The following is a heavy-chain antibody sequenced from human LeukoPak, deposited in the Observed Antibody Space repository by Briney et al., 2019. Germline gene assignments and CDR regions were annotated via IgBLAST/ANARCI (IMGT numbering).Heavy chain of an antibody. CDR1: GFTLSSYE. CDR3: ARVGATTPAFDI. Sequence: GGSLSLSCAASGFTLSSYEMNWVRQAPGKGLEWVSYISSSGSTIYYTDSETGRFTTSRENAKNSLYLQMNSLRAEHTAVYYCARVGATTPAFDIWGQGKMVTVSS. J-gene: IGHJ3*02. CDR2: ISSSGSTI. V-gene: IGHV3-48*03. D-gene: IGHD1-26*01.